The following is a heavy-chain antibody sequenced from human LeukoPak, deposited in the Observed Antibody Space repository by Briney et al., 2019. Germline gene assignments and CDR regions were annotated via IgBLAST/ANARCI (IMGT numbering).Heavy chain of an antibody. Sequence: PSETLSLTCAVYGGSFSGYYWSWIRQPPGKGLEWIGEINHSGSTNYNPSLKSRVTISVDTSKNQFSLKLSSVTAADTAVYYCARHASLYCSSTSCYPDAFDIWGQGTMVTVSS. J-gene: IGHJ3*02. CDR2: INHSGST. CDR3: ARHASLYCSSTSCYPDAFDI. CDR1: GGSFSGYY. V-gene: IGHV4-34*01. D-gene: IGHD2-2*01.